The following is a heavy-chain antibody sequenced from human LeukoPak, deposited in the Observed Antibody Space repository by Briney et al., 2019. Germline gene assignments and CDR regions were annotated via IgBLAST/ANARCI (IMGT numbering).Heavy chain of an antibody. J-gene: IGHJ3*02. CDR1: GGSISSSSYY. CDR3: ARSDGYGLVGI. CDR2: IYYSGST. D-gene: IGHD3-10*01. Sequence: TSETLSLTCTVSGGSISSSSYYWGWIRQPPGKGLEWIGSIYYSGSTYYNPSLKSRVTISVDTSKNQFSLKLSSVTAADTAVYYCARSDGYGLVGIWGQGTTVTVSS. V-gene: IGHV4-39*07.